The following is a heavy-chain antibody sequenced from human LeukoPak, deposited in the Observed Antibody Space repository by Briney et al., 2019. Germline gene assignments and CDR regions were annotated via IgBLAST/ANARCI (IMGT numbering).Heavy chain of an antibody. CDR2: IYHSGST. Sequence: SETLSLTCTVSGGSISSGGYYWSWIRQHPGKGLEWIGYIYHSGSTYYNPSLKSRVTISVDRSKNQFSLKLSSVTAADTAVYYCARDRHYYGSGSYYNVFDYWGQGTLVTVSS. CDR3: ARDRHYYGSGSYYNVFDY. J-gene: IGHJ4*02. CDR1: GGSISSGGYY. D-gene: IGHD3-10*01. V-gene: IGHV4-30-2*01.